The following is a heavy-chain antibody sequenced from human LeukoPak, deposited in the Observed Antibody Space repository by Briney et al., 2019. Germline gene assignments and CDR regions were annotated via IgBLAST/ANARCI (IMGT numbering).Heavy chain of an antibody. J-gene: IGHJ4*02. Sequence: GGSLRLSCAASGFTFSSYEMNWVRQAPGKGLEWVSYISSSGSTIYYADSVKGRFTISRDNAKNSLYLQMNSLRAEDTAVYYCARDIPAPGDAKFDCWGQGALVTVSS. CDR3: ARDIPAPGDAKFDC. V-gene: IGHV3-48*03. D-gene: IGHD2-21*01. CDR1: GFTFSSYE. CDR2: ISSSGSTI.